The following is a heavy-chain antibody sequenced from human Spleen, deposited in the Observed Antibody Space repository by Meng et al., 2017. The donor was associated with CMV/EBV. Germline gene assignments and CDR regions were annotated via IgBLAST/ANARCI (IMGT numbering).Heavy chain of an antibody. J-gene: IGHJ4*02. D-gene: IGHD4-23*01. CDR2: ISVYNDNT. CDR3: ARDGSVGNSGFDG. V-gene: IGHV1-18*01. CDR1: GYIFTNSD. Sequence: CKASGYIFTNSDISLVRQAPRQGLEWMRCISVYNDNTNYAQRHQGRVTLTTDTSTSTAYMELRNLRSDDTAVYCCARDGSVGNSGFDGWGQGTLVTVSS.